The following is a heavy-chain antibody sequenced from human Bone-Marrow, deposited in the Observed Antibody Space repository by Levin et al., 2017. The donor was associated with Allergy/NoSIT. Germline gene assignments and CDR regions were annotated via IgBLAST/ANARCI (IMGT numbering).Heavy chain of an antibody. V-gene: IGHV3-21*01. CDR3: ARDFQEAAFNFDY. J-gene: IGHJ4*02. CDR1: GFTFSSYS. CDR2: ISSSSSYI. Sequence: PGGSLRLSCAASGFTFSSYSMNWVRQAPGKGLEWVSSISSSSSYIYYADSVKGRFTISRDNAKNSLYLQMNSLRAEDTAVYYCARDFQEAAFNFDYWGQGTLVTVSS. D-gene: IGHD6-13*01.